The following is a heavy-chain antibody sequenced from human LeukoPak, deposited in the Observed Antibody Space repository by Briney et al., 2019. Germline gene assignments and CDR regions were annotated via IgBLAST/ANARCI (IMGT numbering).Heavy chain of an antibody. D-gene: IGHD6-6*01. V-gene: IGHV1-2*02. J-gene: IGHJ5*02. CDR2: INPNSGGT. CDR3: ARVVRIAARRDNWFDP. Sequence: GASVKVSCKASGYTFTGYYMHWVRQAPGQGLEWMGWINPNSGGTNYAQKFQGRVTMTRDTSISTAYMELSRLRSDDTAVYYCARVVRIAARRDNWFDPWGQGTLVTVSS. CDR1: GYTFTGYY.